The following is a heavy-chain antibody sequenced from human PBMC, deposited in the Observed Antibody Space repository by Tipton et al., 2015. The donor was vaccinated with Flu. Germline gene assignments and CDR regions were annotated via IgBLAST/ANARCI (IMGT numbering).Heavy chain of an antibody. CDR2: ISGSGGST. D-gene: IGHD3-10*01. J-gene: IGHJ6*03. Sequence: GSLRLSCAASGFTFSSYAMSWVRQAPGKGLEWVSAISGSGGSTYYADSVKGRFTISRDNSKSTLYLQMNSLRAEDTAVYYCAKANTPERFGASGYYFYYMDVWGKGTTVTVSS. V-gene: IGHV3-23*01. CDR3: AKANTPERFGASGYYFYYMDV. CDR1: GFTFSSYA.